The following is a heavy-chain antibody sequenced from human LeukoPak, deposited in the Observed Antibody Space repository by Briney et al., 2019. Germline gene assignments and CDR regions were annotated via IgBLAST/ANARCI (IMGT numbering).Heavy chain of an antibody. CDR2: ISSNGGST. Sequence: GGTLRLSCSASGFTFSSYAMHWVRQAPGKGLEYVSAISSNGGSTYYADSVKGRFTISRDNSKNTLYLQMSSLRAEDTAVYYCVPMDSSGWYWGDYWGQGTLVTVSS. V-gene: IGHV3-64D*09. J-gene: IGHJ4*02. CDR1: GFTFSSYA. CDR3: VPMDSSGWYWGDY. D-gene: IGHD6-19*01.